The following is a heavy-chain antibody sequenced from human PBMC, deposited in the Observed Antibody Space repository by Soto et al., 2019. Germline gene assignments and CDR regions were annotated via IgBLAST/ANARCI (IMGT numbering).Heavy chain of an antibody. D-gene: IGHD1-7*01. CDR3: ARRPTLELPYYYYGMDV. CDR1: GGSISSSSYY. J-gene: IGHJ6*02. CDR2: IYYSGST. Sequence: SETLSLTCTVSGGSISSSSYYWGWIRQPPGKGLEWIGSIYYSGSTYYNPSLKSRVTISVDTSKNQFSLKLSSVTAADTAVYYCARRPTLELPYYYYGMDVWGQGTTVTVSS. V-gene: IGHV4-39*01.